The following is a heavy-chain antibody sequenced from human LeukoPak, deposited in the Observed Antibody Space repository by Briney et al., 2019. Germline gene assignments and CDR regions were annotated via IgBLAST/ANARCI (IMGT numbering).Heavy chain of an antibody. J-gene: IGHJ4*02. V-gene: IGHV4-39*01. Sequence: SETLSLTCIVSGGSLTSRSFYWGWIRHPPGKGLEWIGSIYYSGTTHYNPSLKSRATLAVDTYKNQFSLNLSSVTAPDTAVYYCARHAWVGRTGFDYWGRGTLVTVSS. CDR3: ARHAWVGRTGFDY. CDR1: GGSLTSRSFY. D-gene: IGHD2-8*02. CDR2: IYYSGTT.